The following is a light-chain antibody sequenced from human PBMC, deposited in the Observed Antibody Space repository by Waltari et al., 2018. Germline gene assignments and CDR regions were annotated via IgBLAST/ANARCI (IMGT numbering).Light chain of an antibody. V-gene: IGKV3-11*01. Sequence: EIVLTQSPPTLSLSPGERATLSCRASQSVTSYLAWYQQKPGQAPRLLIYDASNRATGIPTRFSGSGSGTDFTLTISSLEPEDFAVYYCQQRYNWPSITFGQWTRLEIK. J-gene: IGKJ5*01. CDR1: QSVTSY. CDR2: DAS. CDR3: QQRYNWPSIT.